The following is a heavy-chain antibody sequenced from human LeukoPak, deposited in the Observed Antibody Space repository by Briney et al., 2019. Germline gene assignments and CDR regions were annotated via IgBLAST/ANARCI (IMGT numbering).Heavy chain of an antibody. CDR2: LSGSGGTT. Sequence: GGSLRLSCAASGFTFSFYGMSWVRQAPGKGLEWVSALSGSGGTTYYADFMKGRFTISRDNSKNTLYLQMNSLRAEDTAVYYCAKDLRYFDWLSSPGAFDIWGQGTMVTVSS. J-gene: IGHJ3*02. D-gene: IGHD3-9*01. CDR1: GFTFSFYG. CDR3: AKDLRYFDWLSSPGAFDI. V-gene: IGHV3-23*01.